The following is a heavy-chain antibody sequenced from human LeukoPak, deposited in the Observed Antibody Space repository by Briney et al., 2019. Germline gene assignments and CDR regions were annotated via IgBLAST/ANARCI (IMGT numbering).Heavy chain of an antibody. V-gene: IGHV4-4*07. CDR2: IYTSGST. CDR3: ARVRYSSGPSPFDY. J-gene: IGHJ4*02. D-gene: IGHD6-19*01. CDR1: GGSISSYY. Sequence: SETLSLTCTVSGGSISSYYWSWIRQPAGKGLEWIGRIYTSGSTNYNPSLKSRVTMSVDTSKNQFSLKLSSVTAADTAVYYRARVRYSSGPSPFDYWGQGTLVTVSS.